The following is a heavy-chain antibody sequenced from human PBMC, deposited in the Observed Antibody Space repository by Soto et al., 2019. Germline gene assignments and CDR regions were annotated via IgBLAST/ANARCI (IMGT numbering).Heavy chain of an antibody. CDR1: GFTFSSYG. CDR2: ISGSGVST. D-gene: IGHD2-2*01. CDR3: AKFYCISTMCQAPAAKSTGGFEI. V-gene: IGHV3-23*01. Sequence: EPQLLESGGGLGHPGGSLRLSCAASGFTFSSYGMSWVRQAPGKGLGWVAAISGSGVSTYYADSVRGRSTISRDNSKKKVDLQMKSLRAEDTAVYYCAKFYCISTMCQAPAAKSTGGFEIWGQGTLVTVSS. J-gene: IGHJ3*02.